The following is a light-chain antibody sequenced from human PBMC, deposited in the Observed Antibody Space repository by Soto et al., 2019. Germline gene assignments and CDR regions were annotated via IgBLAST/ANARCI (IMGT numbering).Light chain of an antibody. CDR2: ASS. CDR1: QSITNY. V-gene: IGKV1-39*01. CDR3: QQSYSTPWT. Sequence: DIQMTQSPSSLSASVGDRVTITCRASQSITNYLNWYQQKPGKAPKLLIYASSSLQSGVPSRFSGSESGTDFTLSISSLQPADFATYYCQQSYSTPWTFGQGTQVEIK. J-gene: IGKJ1*01.